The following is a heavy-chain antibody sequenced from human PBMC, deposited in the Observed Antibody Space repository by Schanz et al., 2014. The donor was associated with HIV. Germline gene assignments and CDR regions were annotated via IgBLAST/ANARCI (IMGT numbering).Heavy chain of an antibody. Sequence: EVHLMESGGDLVQPGGSLRLSCTASGFSFSSHSMNWVRQAPGKGLEWVSSISSTSSHTYYAASLKGRFTISRDNAKNTLYLQINSLRAEDTAVYYCARGGYAARPSYYYDMDIWGQGTTVTVSS. CDR2: ISSTSSHT. CDR3: ARGGYAARPSYYYDMDI. V-gene: IGHV3-21*01. J-gene: IGHJ6*02. CDR1: GFSFSSHS. D-gene: IGHD5-12*01.